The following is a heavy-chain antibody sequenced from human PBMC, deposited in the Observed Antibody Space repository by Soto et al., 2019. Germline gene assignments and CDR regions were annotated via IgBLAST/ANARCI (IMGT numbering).Heavy chain of an antibody. J-gene: IGHJ4*02. CDR1: GFTFSSYS. V-gene: IGHV3-21*01. CDR2: ISSSSSYI. Sequence: GGSLRLSCAASGFTFSSYSMNWVRQAPGKGLEWVSSISSSSSYIYYADSVKGRFTISRDNAKNSLYLQMNSLRAEDTAVYYCARGYCSGGSCYSIDYWGQGTLVTVSS. D-gene: IGHD2-15*01. CDR3: ARGYCSGGSCYSIDY.